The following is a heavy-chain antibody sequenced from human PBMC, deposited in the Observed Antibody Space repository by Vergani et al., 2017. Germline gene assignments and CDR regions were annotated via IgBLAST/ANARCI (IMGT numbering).Heavy chain of an antibody. J-gene: IGHJ5*02. Sequence: QVQLQQWGAGLLKPSETLSLTCAVYGGSFSNYYWSWIRQPPGKGLEWIGRIYTSGSTNYNPALKSRVSISVDTSKNQFSLKLSSVTAADTAVYYCARHSSSPEGNWFDPWGQGTLVTVSS. V-gene: IGHV4-59*10. CDR3: ARHSSSPEGNWFDP. D-gene: IGHD6-6*01. CDR1: GGSFSNYY. CDR2: IYTSGST.